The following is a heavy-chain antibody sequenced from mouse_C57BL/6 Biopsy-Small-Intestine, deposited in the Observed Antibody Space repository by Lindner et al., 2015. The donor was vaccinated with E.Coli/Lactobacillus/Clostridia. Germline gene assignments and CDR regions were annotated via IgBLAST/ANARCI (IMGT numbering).Heavy chain of an antibody. J-gene: IGHJ4*01. D-gene: IGHD1-3*01. CDR2: VSPNSGKT. V-gene: IGHV1-81*01. CDR1: GYSFTTYD. Sequence: SVKVSCKASGYSFTTYDMNWVRQATGQGLEWMGWVSPNSGKTDYAQKFQGRVTMTANISINTAYMELSSLTSEDTAVYYCTRDFWSGPPRPGDDYWGQGTLVTVSS. CDR3: TRDFWSGPPRPGDDY.